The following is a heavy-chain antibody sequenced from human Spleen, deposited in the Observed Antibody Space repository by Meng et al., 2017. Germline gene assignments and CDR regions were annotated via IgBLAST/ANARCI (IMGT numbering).Heavy chain of an antibody. CDR1: GGSISRFDW. V-gene: IGHV4/OR15-8*02. D-gene: IGHD6-19*01. Sequence: QGAGPRLGKALGSLSPTCVVSGGSISRFDWWSWVPPPPGKGLEWIGEIYHGGDTNYNPSLKSRVTIAIDRSKNQFSLKLSSVTAADTAVYYCASWIYSCGWQWGQGTLVTVSS. CDR3: ASWIYSCGWQ. CDR2: IYHGGDT. J-gene: IGHJ4*02.